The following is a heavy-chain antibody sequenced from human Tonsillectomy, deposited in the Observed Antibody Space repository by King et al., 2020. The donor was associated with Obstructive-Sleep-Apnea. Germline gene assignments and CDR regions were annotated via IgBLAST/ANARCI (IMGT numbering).Heavy chain of an antibody. CDR3: ARGGPGSGSYYDY. CDR2: ISAYKGNT. V-gene: IGHV1-18*04. CDR1: GYTFTSSG. D-gene: IGHD3-10*01. Sequence: QLVQSGAEVKKPGASVKVSCKASGYTFTSSGISWGRQVPGQRLWWMGGISAYKGNTNYTQRYQGGVTRTTATSTSTAYMELRSLRADDTAVYYCARGGPGSGSYYDYWGQGTLVTVSS. J-gene: IGHJ4*02.